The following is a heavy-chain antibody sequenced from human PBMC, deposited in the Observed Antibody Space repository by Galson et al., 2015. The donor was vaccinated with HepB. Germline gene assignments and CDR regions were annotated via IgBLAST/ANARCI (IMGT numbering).Heavy chain of an antibody. V-gene: IGHV1-69*13. J-gene: IGHJ4*02. CDR1: GGTFNNYS. D-gene: IGHD5-18*01. CDR2: IIPIFGTT. Sequence: SVKVSCKASGGTFNNYSISWVRQAPGQGLEWMGRIIPIFGTTNYARKFQGRVTITADESTNTGYMELTSLRSEDTAVYYCAGDPDMGEEIQPWSDPFDYWGQGTLVTVSS. CDR3: AGDPDMGEEIQPWSDPFDY.